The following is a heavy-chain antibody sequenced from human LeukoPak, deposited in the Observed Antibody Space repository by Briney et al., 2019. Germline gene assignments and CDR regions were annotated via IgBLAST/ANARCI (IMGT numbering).Heavy chain of an antibody. Sequence: PGGSLRLSCAASGFTFSSYEMNWVRQAPGKGVEWVSYISSSGSTIYYAASVKGRFTISRDNAKNSLYLQMNSLRAEDTAVYYCARDGKGRNRIGYYFDYWGQGTLVTVSS. D-gene: IGHD3-10*01. CDR2: ISSSGSTI. J-gene: IGHJ4*02. V-gene: IGHV3-48*03. CDR3: ARDGKGRNRIGYYFDY. CDR1: GFTFSSYE.